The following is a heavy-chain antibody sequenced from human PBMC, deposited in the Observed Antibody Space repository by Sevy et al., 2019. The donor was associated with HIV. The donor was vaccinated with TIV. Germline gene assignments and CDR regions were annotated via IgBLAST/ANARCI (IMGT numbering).Heavy chain of an antibody. CDR2: IYYSGST. Sequence: SETLSLTCTVSGGSISSSSYYCGWIRQPPGKGLEWIGSIYYSGSTYYNPSLKSRVTISVDTSKNQFSLKLSSVTAADTAVYYCASVFDYGELYFDYWGQGTLVTVSS. J-gene: IGHJ4*02. V-gene: IGHV4-39*01. CDR1: GGSISSSSYY. CDR3: ASVFDYGELYFDY. D-gene: IGHD4-17*01.